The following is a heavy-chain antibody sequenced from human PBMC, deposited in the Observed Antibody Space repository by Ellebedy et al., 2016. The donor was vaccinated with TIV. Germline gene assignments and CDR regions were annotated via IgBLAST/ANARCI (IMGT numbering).Heavy chain of an antibody. Sequence: GSLRLXXAVYGGSFSGYYWSWIRQPPGKGLEWIGEINHSGSTNYNPSLKSRVTISVDTSKNQFSLKLSSVTAADTAVYYCARGRVPFTYYYGSGSYARWFDPWGQGTLVTVSS. CDR2: INHSGST. V-gene: IGHV4-34*01. D-gene: IGHD3-10*01. CDR3: ARGRVPFTYYYGSGSYARWFDP. J-gene: IGHJ5*02. CDR1: GGSFSGYY.